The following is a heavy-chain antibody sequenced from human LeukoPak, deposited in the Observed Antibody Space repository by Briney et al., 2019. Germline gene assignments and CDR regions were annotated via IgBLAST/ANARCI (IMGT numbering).Heavy chain of an antibody. CDR1: GGSFSGYY. CDR3: ARGHGSYDYIWGSYPPAAYFDY. Sequence: SETLSLTCAVYGGSFSGYYWSWIRQPPGKGLEWIGEINHSGGTNYNPSLKSRVTISVDTSKNQFSLKLSSVTAADTAVYYCARGHGSYDYIWGSYPPAAYFDYWGQGTLVTVSS. D-gene: IGHD3-16*02. V-gene: IGHV4-34*01. J-gene: IGHJ4*02. CDR2: INHSGGT.